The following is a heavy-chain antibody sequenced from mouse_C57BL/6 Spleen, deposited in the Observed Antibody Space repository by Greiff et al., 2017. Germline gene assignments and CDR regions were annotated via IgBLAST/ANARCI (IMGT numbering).Heavy chain of an antibody. CDR1: GYAFSSYW. J-gene: IGHJ2*01. Sequence: QVQLQQSGAELVKPGASVKISCKASGYAFSSYWMNWVKQRPGKGLEWIGQIYPGDGDTNYNGKFKGKATLTADKSSSTAYMQLSSLTSDDSAVYFCARGDYYGSSYYWGQGTTLTVSS. CDR2: IYPGDGDT. V-gene: IGHV1-80*01. D-gene: IGHD1-1*01. CDR3: ARGDYYGSSYY.